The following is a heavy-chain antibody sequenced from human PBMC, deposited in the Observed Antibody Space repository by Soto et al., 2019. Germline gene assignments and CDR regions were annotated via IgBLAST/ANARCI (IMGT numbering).Heavy chain of an antibody. Sequence: SETLSLTCSVSGGSISGSYWSWIRQSPGKGLEWLGYVYYTGSTNYSPSLRSRVSISVDTSKNEFSLRLSSVTAADTAVYYCARDMSEQQPHGDLQFDPWGQGTLVTVSS. V-gene: IGHV4-59*01. D-gene: IGHD6-13*01. CDR1: GGSISGSY. CDR3: ARDMSEQQPHGDLQFDP. J-gene: IGHJ5*02. CDR2: VYYTGST.